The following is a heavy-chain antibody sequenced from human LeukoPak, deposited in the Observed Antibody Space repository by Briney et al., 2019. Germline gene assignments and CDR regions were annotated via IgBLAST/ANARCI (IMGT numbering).Heavy chain of an antibody. Sequence: GGSLRLSCAASGFTFSSYWMHWVRQAPGKGLVWVSRISSDGRSTSYADSVKGRFTISRDNAKSTLYLQMNSLRAEDTAVYYCARGRGTLWPFDYWGQGTLVTVSS. D-gene: IGHD5-18*01. J-gene: IGHJ4*02. CDR2: ISSDGRST. CDR1: GFTFSSYW. CDR3: ARGRGTLWPFDY. V-gene: IGHV3-74*01.